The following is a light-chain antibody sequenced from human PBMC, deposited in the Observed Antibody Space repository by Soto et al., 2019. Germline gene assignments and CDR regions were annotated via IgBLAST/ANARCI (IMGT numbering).Light chain of an antibody. CDR3: MSYIASTTTHWV. V-gene: IGLV2-14*03. CDR2: GVR. Sequence: QAVLTQPASVSGSPGQSITISCTGTSIDVGHPYNYVSWYQQYPGKAPKLLILGVRNRPSGISGRFSGSKSGNTASLTISGLQPEDEADYYCMSYIASTTTHWVLGGGTKLTVL. J-gene: IGLJ3*02. CDR1: SIDVGHPYNY.